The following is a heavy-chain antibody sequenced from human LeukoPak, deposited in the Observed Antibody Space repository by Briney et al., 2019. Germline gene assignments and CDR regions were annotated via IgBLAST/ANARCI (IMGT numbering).Heavy chain of an antibody. CDR2: IIASGGTT. D-gene: IGHD3-10*01. Sequence: GGSLRLSCAASGFTLSSYAMSWVRQAPGKGLEWVSAIIASGGTTYYADSVKGRFTISRDNSKNTVYLQMNTLRAEDTAVYYCAKGAGGSYGLYYFDYWGQGALVTVSS. J-gene: IGHJ4*02. V-gene: IGHV3-23*01. CDR1: GFTLSSYA. CDR3: AKGAGGSYGLYYFDY.